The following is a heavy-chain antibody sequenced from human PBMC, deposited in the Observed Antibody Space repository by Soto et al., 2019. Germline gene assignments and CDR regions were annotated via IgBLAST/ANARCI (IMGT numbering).Heavy chain of an antibody. J-gene: IGHJ4*02. D-gene: IGHD2-2*02. CDR3: ASGSQLLYRGPQTFDY. V-gene: IGHV4-34*01. CDR2: INHSGST. Sequence: SETLSLTCAVYGGSFSGYYWSWIRQPPGKGLEWIGEINHSGSTNYNPSLKSRVTISVDTSKNQFSLKLSSVTAADTAVYYCASGSQLLYRGPQTFDYWGQGTLVTVSS. CDR1: GGSFSGYY.